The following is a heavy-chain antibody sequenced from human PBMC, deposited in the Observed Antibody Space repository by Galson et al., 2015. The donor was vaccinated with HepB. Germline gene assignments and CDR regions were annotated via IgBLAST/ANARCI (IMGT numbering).Heavy chain of an antibody. Sequence: SLRLSCAASGFTFSRAAMTWVRQAPGKGLEWVSLISSSGDSTHYADSVKGRFTISRDDSKNTLYLHMNNLRAEDTAVYYCAKDMQATYWGQGTQVTVSS. CDR1: GFTFSRAA. CDR3: AKDMQATY. J-gene: IGHJ4*02. V-gene: IGHV3-23*01. D-gene: IGHD2-2*01. CDR2: ISSSGDST.